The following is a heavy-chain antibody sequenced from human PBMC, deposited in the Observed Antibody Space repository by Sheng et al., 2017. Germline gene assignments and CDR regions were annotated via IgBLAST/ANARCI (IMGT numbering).Heavy chain of an antibody. J-gene: IGHJ3*02. CDR1: DDSINSNFW. CDR3: VREPSGHLAFSI. V-gene: IGHV4-4*02. CDR2: PCMVGVP. Sequence: QVYLQESGPRLVKPFGDPCPLTCFVSDDSINSNFWWSWSASPQGRGWSGLVRPCMVGVPTTIRPSRVRVAXSIDKSKIXISLRVTSVTAADTAVYYCVREPSGHLAFSIWGQGRMVTVSS.